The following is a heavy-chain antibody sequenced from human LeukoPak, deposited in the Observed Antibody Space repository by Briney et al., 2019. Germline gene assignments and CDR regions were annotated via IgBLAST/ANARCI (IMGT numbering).Heavy chain of an antibody. CDR3: ARHGRMVIMSKFSTGIDQ. D-gene: IGHD2-8*01. J-gene: IGHJ4*02. Sequence: PSETLSLTCTVPDGSISNYFWSWIRQPPGKGLEWIGYIYYTGMTNSNPSLKIRVTISMDTSKNQFSLNLRSVTAADTAIYYCARHGRMVIMSKFSTGIDQWGQGTLVTVSS. CDR2: IYYTGMT. CDR1: DGSISNYF. V-gene: IGHV4-59*08.